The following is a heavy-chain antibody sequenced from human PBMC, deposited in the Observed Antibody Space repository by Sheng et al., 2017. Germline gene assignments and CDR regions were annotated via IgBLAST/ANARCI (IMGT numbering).Heavy chain of an antibody. J-gene: IGHJ6*02. D-gene: IGHD3-16*01. CDR1: GFTFDDHA. CDR2: ITWDGSTT. CDR3: AKDLRTFFYGMDV. V-gene: IGHV3-43D*04. Sequence: VKLLESGGGVIQPGGSLRLSCAASGFTFDDHAMHWVRQAPGKGLEWVALITWDGSTTHYTDSVKGRFTISRDNSRNSLSLQMTSLRPDDTAMYYCAKDLRTFFYGMDVWGQG.